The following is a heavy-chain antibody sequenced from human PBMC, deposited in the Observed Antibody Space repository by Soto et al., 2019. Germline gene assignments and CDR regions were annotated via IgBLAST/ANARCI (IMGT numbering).Heavy chain of an antibody. Sequence: SVKVSCKASGGTFSSYAISWVRQAPGQGLEWMGGIIPIFGTANYAQKFQGRVTITADKSTSTAYMELSSLRSEDTAVYYCARLSFGDHVAAFDIWGQGTMVTVSS. CDR2: IIPIFGTA. CDR1: GGTFSSYA. CDR3: ARLSFGDHVAAFDI. V-gene: IGHV1-69*06. J-gene: IGHJ3*02. D-gene: IGHD3-10*01.